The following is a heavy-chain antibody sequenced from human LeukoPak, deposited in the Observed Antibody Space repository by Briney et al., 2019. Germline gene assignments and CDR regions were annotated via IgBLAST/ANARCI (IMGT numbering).Heavy chain of an antibody. D-gene: IGHD2-21*02. CDR2: ISSSSSYI. V-gene: IGHV3-21*01. J-gene: IGHJ4*02. CDR3: ARDLCGGDCYSAY. Sequence: KTGGSLRLACAASGFTFSSYSMNWVRQAPGKGLEWVSSISSSSSYIYYADSVKGRFTISRDNAKNSLYLQMNSLRAEDTAVYYCARDLCGGDCYSAYWGQGALVTVSS. CDR1: GFTFSSYS.